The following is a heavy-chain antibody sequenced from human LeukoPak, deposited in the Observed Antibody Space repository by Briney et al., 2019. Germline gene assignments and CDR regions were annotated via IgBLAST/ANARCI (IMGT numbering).Heavy chain of an antibody. CDR1: GYSFSDYW. D-gene: IGHD2-21*01. J-gene: IGHJ4*02. CDR3: ARWRAHCGNPKCFQPFDY. V-gene: IGHV5-51*01. Sequence: PGECLEISCQGSGYSFSDYWIGWVRQMPGKGLEWMGIINPGDTETRYSPSFQGQVTISADKSINTAFLFWTSLKASDSAVYYCARWRAHCGNPKCFQPFDYWGQGTLVTVSS. CDR2: INPGDTET.